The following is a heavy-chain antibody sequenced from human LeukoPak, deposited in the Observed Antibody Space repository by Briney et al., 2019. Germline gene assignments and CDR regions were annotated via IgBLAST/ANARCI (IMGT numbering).Heavy chain of an antibody. V-gene: IGHV4-34*01. J-gene: IGHJ6*02. CDR1: GGSFSGYY. CDR2: INHSGST. Sequence: SETLSLTCAVYGGSFSGYYWGWIRQPPGKGLEWIGEINHSGSTNYNPSLKSRVTISVDTSKNQFSLKLSSVTAADTAVYYCARERGRVVYTRLHYYGMDVWGQGTTVTVSS. CDR3: ARERGRVVYTRLHYYGMDV. D-gene: IGHD2-8*02.